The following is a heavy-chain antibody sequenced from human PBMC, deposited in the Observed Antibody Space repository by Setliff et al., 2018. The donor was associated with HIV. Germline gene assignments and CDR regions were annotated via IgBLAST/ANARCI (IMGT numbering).Heavy chain of an antibody. CDR3: ARDRLCSRGICYEPNWFDP. V-gene: IGHV1-69*13. CDR1: GGTFSTYG. CDR2: IIPLFDTS. J-gene: IGHJ5*02. Sequence: ASVKVSCKASGGTFSTYGLSWVRQAPGQGLEWMGGIIPLFDTSNYAQKFQGRVTITADESTSTAYMELSSLTSEDSAVYYCARDRLCSRGICYEPNWFDPWGQGTLVTVSS. D-gene: IGHD2-15*01.